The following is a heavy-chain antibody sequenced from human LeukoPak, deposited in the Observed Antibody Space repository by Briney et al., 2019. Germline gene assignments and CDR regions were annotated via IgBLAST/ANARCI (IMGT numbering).Heavy chain of an antibody. Sequence: SETLSLTCTVSGGSISSYYWSWIRQSPGKRLEWIGYIYYSGSTNYNPSLKSRVTISVDTSKNQFSLKLSSVTAPDTAVYYCARGLGQLWSYFDYWGQGTLVTVSS. CDR1: GGSISSYY. CDR3: ARGLGQLWSYFDY. CDR2: IYYSGST. D-gene: IGHD5-18*01. V-gene: IGHV4-59*01. J-gene: IGHJ4*02.